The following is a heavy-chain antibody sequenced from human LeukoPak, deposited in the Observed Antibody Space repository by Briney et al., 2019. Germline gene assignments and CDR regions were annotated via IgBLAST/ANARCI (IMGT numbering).Heavy chain of an antibody. V-gene: IGHV4-61*02. CDR3: ARERSGGSYFPNFDY. J-gene: IGHJ4*02. D-gene: IGHD1-26*01. Sequence: SETLSLTCTVSGGSISSGSYYWSWIRQPAGKGLEWIGRIYTSGSTNYNPSLKSRVTISVDTSKNQFSLKLSSVTAADTAVYXCARERSGGSYFPNFDYXXQGTLVTVS. CDR2: IYTSGST. CDR1: GGSISSGSYY.